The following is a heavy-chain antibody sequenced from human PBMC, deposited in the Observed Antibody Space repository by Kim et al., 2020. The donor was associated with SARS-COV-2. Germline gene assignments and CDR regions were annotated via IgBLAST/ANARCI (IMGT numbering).Heavy chain of an antibody. V-gene: IGHV4-4*07. J-gene: IGHJ4*02. Sequence: SETLSLTFTVSSDSLSSDYWSWNRQPAGKGLEWIGRIYTSGRTNYNPSLQSRVTMPVDMSKNQFSLKLSSVIAADTAVYYCSSALGHWGQGTLVTVSS. CDR2: IYTSGRT. CDR1: SDSLSSDY. CDR3: SSALGH. D-gene: IGHD3-16*02.